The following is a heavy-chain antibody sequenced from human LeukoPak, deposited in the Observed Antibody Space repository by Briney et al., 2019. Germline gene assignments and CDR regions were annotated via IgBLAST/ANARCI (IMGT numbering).Heavy chain of an antibody. Sequence: SVNVSCMASVGTFSSYAISWVRQAPGKGREWVGGIIPIFGTANYAQKFQGRVTITADKSTSTAYMELSSLRSEDTAVYYCAIPYSSSWYGDYWGQGTLVTVSS. D-gene: IGHD6-13*01. CDR2: IIPIFGTA. J-gene: IGHJ4*02. V-gene: IGHV1-69*06. CDR3: AIPYSSSWYGDY. CDR1: VGTFSSYA.